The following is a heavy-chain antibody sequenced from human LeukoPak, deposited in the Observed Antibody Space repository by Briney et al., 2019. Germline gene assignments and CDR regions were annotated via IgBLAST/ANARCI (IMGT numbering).Heavy chain of an antibody. CDR2: IYYSGST. V-gene: IGHV4-39*07. J-gene: IGHJ4*02. Sequence: SETVSLTCTVSGGSISSSSYYWGWIRQPPGKGLEWIGSIYYSGSTYYNPSLKSRVTISVDTSKNQFSLKLSSVTAADTAVYYCARRRGVSSGYIRLDYWGQGTLVTVSS. CDR1: GGSISSSSYY. CDR3: ARRRGVSSGYIRLDY. D-gene: IGHD3-22*01.